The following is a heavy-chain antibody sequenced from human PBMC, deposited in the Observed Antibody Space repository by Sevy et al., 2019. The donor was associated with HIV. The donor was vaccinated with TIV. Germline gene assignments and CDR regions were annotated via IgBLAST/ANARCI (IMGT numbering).Heavy chain of an antibody. Sequence: ASVKVSCKASGYTFTSYGISWVRQAPGQGLEWMGWISAYNGNTNYAQKLQGRVTMTTDTSTSTAYMELRSLRSDDTAVYYCKSHMVRGASGYWFDPWGQGTPVTVSS. D-gene: IGHD3-10*01. V-gene: IGHV1-18*01. J-gene: IGHJ5*02. CDR3: KSHMVRGASGYWFDP. CDR2: ISAYNGNT. CDR1: GYTFTSYG.